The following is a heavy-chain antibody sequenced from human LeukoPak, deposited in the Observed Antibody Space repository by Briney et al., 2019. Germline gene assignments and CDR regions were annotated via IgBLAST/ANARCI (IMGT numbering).Heavy chain of an antibody. D-gene: IGHD3-10*01. J-gene: IGHJ4*02. V-gene: IGHV3-30-3*01. CDR1: GFTFSSYA. CDR2: ISYDGSNK. CDR3: ARDQASLQAISGCFDY. Sequence: GRSLRLSCAASGFTFSSYAMHWVRQAPGKGLEWVAVISYDGSNKYYADSVKGRFTISRDNSKNTLYLQMNSLRAEDTAVYYCARDQASLQAISGCFDYWGQGTLVTVSS.